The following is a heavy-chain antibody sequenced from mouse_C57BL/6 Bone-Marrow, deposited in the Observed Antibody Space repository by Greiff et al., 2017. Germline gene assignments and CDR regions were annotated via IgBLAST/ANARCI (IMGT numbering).Heavy chain of an antibody. D-gene: IGHD1-1*01. Sequence: EVQLVESGGGLVKPGGSLKLSCAASGFPFSDYGMHWVRQAPEKGLEWVAYISSGSSTISYAETVKGRFTISRDNAKNTLFLQLTSLRSEDTSMYYCAKSTTVVANLDYWGQGTTLTVSS. CDR3: AKSTTVVANLDY. CDR2: ISSGSSTI. J-gene: IGHJ2*01. V-gene: IGHV5-17*01. CDR1: GFPFSDYG.